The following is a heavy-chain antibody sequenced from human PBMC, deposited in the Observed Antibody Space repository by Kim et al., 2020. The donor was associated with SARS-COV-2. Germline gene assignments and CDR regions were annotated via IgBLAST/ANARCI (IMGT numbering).Heavy chain of an antibody. D-gene: IGHD3-9*01. Sequence: KSRVTISVDTSKNQVSLKLSSVTAADTAVYYCARTYPDYDIMTGYYYFDYWGQGTLVTVSS. V-gene: IGHV4-59*01. CDR3: ARTYPDYDIMTGYYYFDY. J-gene: IGHJ4*02.